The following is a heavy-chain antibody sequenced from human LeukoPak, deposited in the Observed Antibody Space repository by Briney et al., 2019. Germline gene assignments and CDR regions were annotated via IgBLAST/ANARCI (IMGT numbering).Heavy chain of an antibody. J-gene: IGHJ3*02. CDR1: GYTFTSYG. Sequence: ASVKVSCKASGYTFTSYGISWVRQAPGQGLEWMGWISAYNGNTNYAQKLQGRVTMTTDTSTSTAYMELRSLRSDDTAVYYCARDREPNDSSGGPSNDDAFDIWGQGTMVTVSS. D-gene: IGHD3-22*01. CDR2: ISAYNGNT. CDR3: ARDREPNDSSGGPSNDDAFDI. V-gene: IGHV1-18*01.